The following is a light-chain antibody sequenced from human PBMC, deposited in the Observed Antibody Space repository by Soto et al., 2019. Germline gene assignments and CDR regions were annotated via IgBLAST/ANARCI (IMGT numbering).Light chain of an antibody. J-gene: IGKJ3*01. Sequence: EIVMTQSPATLSVSPGERATLSCRASQSVTGNLAWYQQKPGQAPRLLIYAASTRATGIPARFSGSGSGTEFTLTIIRLQSEDSAVYYCQHYNNWPAFTFGPGTKVEI. CDR3: QHYNNWPAFT. CDR2: AAS. V-gene: IGKV3-15*01. CDR1: QSVTGN.